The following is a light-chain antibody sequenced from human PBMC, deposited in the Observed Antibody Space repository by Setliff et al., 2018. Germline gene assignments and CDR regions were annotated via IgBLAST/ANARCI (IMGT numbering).Light chain of an antibody. Sequence: QSVLTQPASVSGSPGQSITISCTGTSSDIGAYNYVSWYQEHPRQAPKLMIYDVNKRPSGVSYRLSGSKSGNTASLTISGLQAGDEADYFCTSYASGSTYVVFGGGTKVTVL. CDR1: SSDIGAYNY. CDR2: DVN. V-gene: IGLV2-14*03. CDR3: TSYASGSTYVV. J-gene: IGLJ2*01.